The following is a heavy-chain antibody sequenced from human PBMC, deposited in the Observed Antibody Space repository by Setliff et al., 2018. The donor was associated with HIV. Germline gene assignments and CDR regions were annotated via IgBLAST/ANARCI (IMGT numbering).Heavy chain of an antibody. CDR2: ISPSDGST. J-gene: IGHJ1*01. D-gene: IGHD1-26*01. Sequence: ASVKVSCKASGYTFASYSFTWVRQVPGQGLEWMGWISPSDGSTSYAQKFQGRVTMTRDTSTSTVYMELSSLRSEDTALYYCAMIVGATDAHFQHWGQGTLVTVSS. CDR3: AMIVGATDAHFQH. V-gene: IGHV1-46*01. CDR1: GYTFASYS.